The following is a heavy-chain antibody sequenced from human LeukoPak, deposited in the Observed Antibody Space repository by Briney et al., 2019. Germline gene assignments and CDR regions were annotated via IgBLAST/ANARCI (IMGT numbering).Heavy chain of an antibody. J-gene: IGHJ4*02. CDR3: ARRSRDGSFVY. CDR2: INHSGST. Sequence: SETLSLTCAAYGGSFSGYYWSWIRQPPGKGLEWIGEINHSGSTNYNPSLKSRVTISVDTSKNQFSLKLSSVTAADTAVYYCARRSRDGSFVYWGQGTLVTVSS. CDR1: GGSFSGYY. V-gene: IGHV4-34*01. D-gene: IGHD3-10*01.